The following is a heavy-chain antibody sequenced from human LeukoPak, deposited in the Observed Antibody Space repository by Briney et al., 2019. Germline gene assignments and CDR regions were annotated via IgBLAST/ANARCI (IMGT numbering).Heavy chain of an antibody. CDR2: INPSGGST. CDR3: ARTRGYYFDY. Sequence: ASVKVSCKASGYTFTSYYMHWVRQAPGQGLEWMGMINPSGGSTTYAQKFQGRVTTTRDMSTSTVYMELSSLTSEDTAVYYCARTRGYYFDYWGQGTLVTVSS. CDR1: GYTFTSYY. J-gene: IGHJ4*02. V-gene: IGHV1-46*01.